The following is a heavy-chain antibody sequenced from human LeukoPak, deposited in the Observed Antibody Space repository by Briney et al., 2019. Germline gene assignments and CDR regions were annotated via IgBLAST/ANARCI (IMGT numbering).Heavy chain of an antibody. CDR2: IRSTVYGGTI. Sequence: GGSLRLSCTASGFTFRDYDMNWFRQAPGKGLEWVGFIRSTVYGGTIEYAASVKGRFIMSRNDSRSIAYLQMDSLKTEDTAVYYRTRDGSYGDYRFDYWGQGALVTVSS. V-gene: IGHV3-49*03. CDR3: TRDGSYGDYRFDY. J-gene: IGHJ4*02. CDR1: GFTFRDYD. D-gene: IGHD4-17*01.